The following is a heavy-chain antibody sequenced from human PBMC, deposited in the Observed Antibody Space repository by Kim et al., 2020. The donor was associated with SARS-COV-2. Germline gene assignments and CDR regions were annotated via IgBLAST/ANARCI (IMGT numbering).Heavy chain of an antibody. CDR3: ATPEGQQLDYYYGMDV. J-gene: IGHJ6*02. Sequence: SETLSLTCTVSGGSISSSSYYWGWIRQPPGKGLEWIGSIYYSGSTYYNPSLKSRVTISVDTSKNQFSLKLSSVTAADTAVYYCATPEGQQLDYYYGMDVWGQGTTVTVSS. V-gene: IGHV4-39*01. D-gene: IGHD6-13*01. CDR1: GGSISSSSYY. CDR2: IYYSGST.